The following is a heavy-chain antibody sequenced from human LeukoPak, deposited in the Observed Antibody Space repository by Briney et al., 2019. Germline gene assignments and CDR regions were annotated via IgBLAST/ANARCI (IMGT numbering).Heavy chain of an antibody. CDR1: GDSISNYY. D-gene: IGHD3-10*01. CDR2: IYYSGST. J-gene: IGHJ6*03. V-gene: IGHV4-59*12. Sequence: SETLSLTCAVSGDSISNYYWSWIRQHPGKGLEWIGYIYYSGSTYYNPSLKSRVTISVDTSKNQFSLKLSSVTAADTAVYYCARGYYGSGSHCCHMDVWGKGTTITVS. CDR3: ARGYYGSGSHCCHMDV.